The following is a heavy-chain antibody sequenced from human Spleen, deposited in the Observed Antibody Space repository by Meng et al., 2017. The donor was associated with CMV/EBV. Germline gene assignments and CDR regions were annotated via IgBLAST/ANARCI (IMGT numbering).Heavy chain of an antibody. CDR1: GYVSGYY. CDR2: INDSGST. J-gene: IGHJ5*02. Sequence: GYVSGYYWSWIRQPPGKGLEWIGEINDSGSTNYNPSLKSRVTISVDTSKNQFSLKLSSVTAADTAVYYCASRIVVVPAATRVNWLDPWGQGTLVTVSS. D-gene: IGHD2-2*01. CDR3: ASRIVVVPAATRVNWLDP. V-gene: IGHV4-34*01.